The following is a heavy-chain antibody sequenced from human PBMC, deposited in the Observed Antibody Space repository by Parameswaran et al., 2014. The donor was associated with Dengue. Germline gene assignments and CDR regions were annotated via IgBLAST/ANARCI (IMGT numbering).Heavy chain of an antibody. CDR2: INHSGNT. D-gene: IGHD3-22*01. J-gene: IGHJ4*02. CDR3: AVDSTAYYLGY. V-gene: IGHV4-34*01. Sequence: GINHSGNTNYNPSLKSRVTISVDTSKSQFSLRLTSVTAADTAVYYCAVDSTAYYLGYWGQGTLVTSPQ.